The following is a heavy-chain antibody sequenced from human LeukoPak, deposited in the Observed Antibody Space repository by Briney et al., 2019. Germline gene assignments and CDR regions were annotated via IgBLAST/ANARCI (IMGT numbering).Heavy chain of an antibody. CDR1: GFTFNNYA. CDR2: NDGST. D-gene: IGHD3-10*01. Sequence: PGGSLTLSCAASGFTFNNYAMIWLRQTPGKGLEWVSGNDGSTYYTDSVKGRFTISRDNSKATVYLQMNNLRAADTALYFCVRHDSYIPFWGQGSLVTVSS. V-gene: IGHV3-23*01. J-gene: IGHJ1*01. CDR3: VRHDSYIPF.